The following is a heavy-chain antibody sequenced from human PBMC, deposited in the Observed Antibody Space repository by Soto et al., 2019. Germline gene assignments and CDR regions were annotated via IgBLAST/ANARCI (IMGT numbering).Heavy chain of an antibody. CDR1: GYSFTSYW. V-gene: IGHV5-10-1*01. CDR2: IDPSDSYT. Sequence: GESLKISCKGSGYSFTSYWISWVRQMPGKGLEWMGRIDPSDSYTNYSPSFQGHVTISADKSIGTAYLQWSSLKASDTAMYYCAITSLGYCSGGSCYSGLYYYYGMDVWGQGTTVTVSS. D-gene: IGHD2-15*01. J-gene: IGHJ6*02. CDR3: AITSLGYCSGGSCYSGLYYYYGMDV.